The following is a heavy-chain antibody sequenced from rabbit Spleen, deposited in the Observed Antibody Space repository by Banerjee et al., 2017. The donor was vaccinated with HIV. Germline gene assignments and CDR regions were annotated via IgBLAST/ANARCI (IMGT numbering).Heavy chain of an antibody. Sequence: QSLEESGGDLVKPGASLTLTCTASGVSFSSSSYMCWVRQAPGKGLEWIACITIGSSGFTYFATWAKGRFTCSKTSSTTVTLQMTRLTAADTATYFCARDTSSSFSSYGMDLWGPGTLVTVS. D-gene: IGHD1-1*01. CDR2: ITIGSSGFT. V-gene: IGHV1S40*01. CDR3: ARDTSSSFSSYGMDL. CDR1: GVSFSSSSY. J-gene: IGHJ6*01.